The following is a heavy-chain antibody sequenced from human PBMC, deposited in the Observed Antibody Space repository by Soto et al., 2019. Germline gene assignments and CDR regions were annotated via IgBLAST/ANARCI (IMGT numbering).Heavy chain of an antibody. V-gene: IGHV4-34*01. CDR3: ARGGNMITFGGVIALAFDY. Sequence: SETLSLTYAVYGGSFSGYYWSWIRQPPGKGLEWIGEINHSGSTNYNPSLKSRVTISVDTSKNQFSLKLSSVTAADTAVYYCARGGNMITFGGVIALAFDYWGQGTLVTVSS. J-gene: IGHJ4*02. D-gene: IGHD3-16*02. CDR2: INHSGST. CDR1: GGSFSGYY.